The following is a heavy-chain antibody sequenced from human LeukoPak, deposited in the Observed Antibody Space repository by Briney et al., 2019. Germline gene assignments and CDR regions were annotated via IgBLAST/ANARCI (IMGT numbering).Heavy chain of an antibody. CDR1: GFTFDDYA. Sequence: GGSLRLSCAASGFTFDDYAMHWVRQAPGKGLEWVSSISSSSSYIYYADSVKGRFTISKDNAKNSLYLQMNSLRAEDTAVYYCASELRRNWFDPWGQGTLVTVSS. CDR2: ISSSSSYI. V-gene: IGHV3-21*01. J-gene: IGHJ5*02. CDR3: ASELRRNWFDP. D-gene: IGHD4-17*01.